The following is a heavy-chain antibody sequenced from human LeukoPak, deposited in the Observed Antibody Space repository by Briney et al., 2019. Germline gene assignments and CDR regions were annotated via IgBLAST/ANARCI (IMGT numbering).Heavy chain of an antibody. D-gene: IGHD3-22*01. CDR1: GGTFSSYA. CDR2: IIPVFGTT. V-gene: IGHV1-69*06. CDR3: ARCSPGDSSNFYAVLKY. J-gene: IGHJ4*02. Sequence: SVKVSCKASGGTFSSYAISWVRQAPGQGLEWMGGIIPVFGTTTYAQKFQAKVTMTADKSTNTAYLEISSLTSDDTAVYYCARCSPGDSSNFYAVLKYWGQGTKVTVST.